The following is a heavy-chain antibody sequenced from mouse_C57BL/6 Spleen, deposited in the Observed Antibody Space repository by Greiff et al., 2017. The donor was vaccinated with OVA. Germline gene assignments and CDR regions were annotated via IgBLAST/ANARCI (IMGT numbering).Heavy chain of an antibody. Sequence: GGGLVQPKGSLKLSCAASGFTFNTYAMHWVRQAPGKGLEWVARIRSKSSNYATYYADSVKDRFTISRDDSQSMLYLQMNNLKTEDTAMYYCVREDFYGYDAYFDVWGTGTTVTVSS. CDR3: VREDFYGYDAYFDV. J-gene: IGHJ1*03. CDR1: GFTFNTYA. D-gene: IGHD2-2*01. CDR2: IRSKSSNYAT. V-gene: IGHV10-3*01.